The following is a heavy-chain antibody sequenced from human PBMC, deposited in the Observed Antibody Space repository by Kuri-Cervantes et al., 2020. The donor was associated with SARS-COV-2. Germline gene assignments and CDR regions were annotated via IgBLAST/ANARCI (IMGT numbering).Heavy chain of an antibody. Sequence: GESLKISCAASGFTFSSYSMNWVRQAPGKGLECVSSISSSSSYIYYADSVKGRFTISRDNAKNSLYLQMNSLRAEDTAVYYCARAGRWELLLGRLAYFDYWGQGTLVTVSS. V-gene: IGHV3-21*01. J-gene: IGHJ4*02. CDR1: GFTFSSYS. CDR2: ISSSSSYI. D-gene: IGHD1-26*01. CDR3: ARAGRWELLLGRLAYFDY.